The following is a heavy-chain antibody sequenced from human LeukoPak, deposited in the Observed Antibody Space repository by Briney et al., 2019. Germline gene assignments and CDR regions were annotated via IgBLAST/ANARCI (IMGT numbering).Heavy chain of an antibody. D-gene: IGHD4-17*01. V-gene: IGHV4-34*01. Sequence: SETLSLTCAVYGGSFSGYYWSWIRQPPGKGLEWIGEINHSGSTNYNPSLKSRVTISVDTSKNQFSLKLSSVTAADTAVYYCARHTVTTQGDLFDYWGQGTLVTVSS. CDR1: GGSFSGYY. CDR3: ARHTVTTQGDLFDY. CDR2: INHSGST. J-gene: IGHJ4*02.